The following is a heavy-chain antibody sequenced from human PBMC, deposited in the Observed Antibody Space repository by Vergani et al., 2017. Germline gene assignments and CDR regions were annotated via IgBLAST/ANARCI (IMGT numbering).Heavy chain of an antibody. CDR1: GGSISSSSYY. V-gene: IGHV4-39*01. J-gene: IGHJ4*02. CDR2: IYYSGST. CDR3: ARLPLGRYYFDY. Sequence: QLQLQESGPGLVKPSETLSLTCTVSGGSISSSSYYWGWIRQPPGKGLEWIGSIYYSGSTYYNPSLKSRVTISVDTSKNQFSLKLSSVIAADTAVYYCARLPLGRYYFDYWGQGTLVTVSS. D-gene: IGHD1-1*01.